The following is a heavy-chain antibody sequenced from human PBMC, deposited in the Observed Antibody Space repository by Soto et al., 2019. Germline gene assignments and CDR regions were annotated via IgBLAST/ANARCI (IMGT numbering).Heavy chain of an antibody. Sequence: SETLSLTCVVSGYSISSGYYWAWVRQPPGNELEWIGSIYHSGTTYYKPSLRSRVTVSVDTSKDQFSMKLISVTAADTAVYYCARDKRVTMIGGWFDPWGQGTLVTVSA. CDR3: ARDKRVTMIGGWFDP. J-gene: IGHJ5*02. V-gene: IGHV4-38-2*02. CDR2: IYHSGTT. D-gene: IGHD3-22*01. CDR1: GYSISSGYY.